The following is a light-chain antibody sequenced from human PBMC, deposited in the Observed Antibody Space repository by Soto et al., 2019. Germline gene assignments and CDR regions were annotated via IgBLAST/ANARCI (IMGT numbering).Light chain of an antibody. CDR1: QSVSSN. Sequence: EIVMTQSPATLSVSPGERATLSCRASQSVSSNLAWYQQKPGQAPRLLIYGASTRATGIPARFSGSGSGTAFSLTISSLQSEDFAVYYCQQYNSWSPWTFGQGPKGEIK. J-gene: IGKJ1*01. CDR2: GAS. CDR3: QQYNSWSPWT. V-gene: IGKV3-15*01.